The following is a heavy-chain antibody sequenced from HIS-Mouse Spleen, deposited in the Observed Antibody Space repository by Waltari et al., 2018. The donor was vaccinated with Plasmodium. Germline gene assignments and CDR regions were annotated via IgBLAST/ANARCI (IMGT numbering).Heavy chain of an antibody. D-gene: IGHD4-4*01. CDR2: INSDGSST. J-gene: IGHJ4*02. V-gene: IGHV3-74*01. CDR1: GFTFSSYW. CDR3: ARDKPSNYGYFDY. Sequence: EVQLVESGGGLVQPGGSLRLPCAAPGFTFSSYWMPWVRQAPGKGLVWVSRINSDGSSTSYADSVKGRFTISRDNAKNTLYLQMNSLRAEDTAVYYCARDKPSNYGYFDYWGQGTLVTVSS.